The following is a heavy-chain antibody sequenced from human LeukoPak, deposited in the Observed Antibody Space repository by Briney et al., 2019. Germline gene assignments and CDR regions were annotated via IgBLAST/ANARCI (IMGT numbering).Heavy chain of an antibody. CDR3: AKVGIRISLIVVVFTTADDWYFDL. D-gene: IGHD3-22*01. CDR2: ISSSGTTI. V-gene: IGHV3-11*01. CDR1: GFTFSDYY. Sequence: PGGSLRLSCAASGFTFSDYYMSWIRQPPGKGLEWVSYISSSGTTIYYADSVRGRFTVSRDNAKNSLYLRMDSLSAEDTAVYYCAKVGIRISLIVVVFTTADDWYFDLWGRGTLVTVSS. J-gene: IGHJ2*01.